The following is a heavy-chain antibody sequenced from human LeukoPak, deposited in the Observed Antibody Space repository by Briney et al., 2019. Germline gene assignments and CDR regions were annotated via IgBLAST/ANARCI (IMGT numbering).Heavy chain of an antibody. CDR2: INSDGSTI. CDR1: GCIFSCTW. V-gene: IGHV3-74*01. CDR3: ATAGNYRFDY. D-gene: IGHD1-7*01. Sequence: PGGSLRLSCAGSGCIFSCTWMPWVRQAPGEGLVWVSRINSDGSTINYADSVKGRLTMSRDNAKNTLYLQMNSLRVEDTALYFCATAGNYRFDYWGQGTLVIVSS. J-gene: IGHJ4*02.